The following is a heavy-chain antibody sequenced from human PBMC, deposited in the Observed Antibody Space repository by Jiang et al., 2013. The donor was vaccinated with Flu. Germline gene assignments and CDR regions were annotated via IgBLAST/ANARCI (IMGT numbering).Heavy chain of an antibody. CDR3: ARVGVGSRRSFEPAFDY. V-gene: IGHV4-59*01. Sequence: LLKPSETLSLTCTVSGGSISSYYWSWIRQPPGKGLEWIGYIYYSGSTNYNPSLKSRVTISVDTSKNQFSLKLSSVTAADTAVYYCARVGVGSRRSFEPAFDYWGQGTLVTVSS. CDR1: GGSISSYY. J-gene: IGHJ4*02. D-gene: IGHD1-14*01. CDR2: IYYSGST.